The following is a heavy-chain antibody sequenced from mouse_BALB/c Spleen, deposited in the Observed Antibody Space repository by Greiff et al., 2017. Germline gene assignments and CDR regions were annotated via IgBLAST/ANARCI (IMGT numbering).Heavy chain of an antibody. CDR2: IDPENGDT. V-gene: IGHV14-4*01. J-gene: IGHJ3*01. D-gene: IGHD1-1*02. Sequence: VQLQQSGAELVRPGASVKLSCTASGFNIKDYYMHWVKQSPEQGLEWIGWIDPENGDTEYATKFQGKATITADTSSNTAYLQLSSLTSEDTAVYYCASGSWFAYGGKGTLVTVSA. CDR3: ASGSWFAY. CDR1: GFNIKDYY.